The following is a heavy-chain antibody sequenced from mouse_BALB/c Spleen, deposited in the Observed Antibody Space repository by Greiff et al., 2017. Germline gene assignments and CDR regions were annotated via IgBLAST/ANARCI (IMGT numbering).Heavy chain of an antibody. Sequence: QVQLQQPGAELVKPGASVKLSCKASGYTFTSYWMHWVKQRPGQGLEWIGEINPSNGRTNYNEKFKSKATLTVDKSSSTAYMQLSSLTSEDSAVYYCARPLVYYAMDYWGQGTSVTVSS. D-gene: IGHD2-10*02. V-gene: IGHV1S81*02. CDR1: GYTFTSYW. CDR2: INPSNGRT. CDR3: ARPLVYYAMDY. J-gene: IGHJ4*01.